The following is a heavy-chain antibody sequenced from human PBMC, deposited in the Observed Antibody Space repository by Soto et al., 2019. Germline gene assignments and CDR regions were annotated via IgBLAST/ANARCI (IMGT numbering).Heavy chain of an antibody. CDR2: IYYSGST. Sequence: SETLSLTCTVSGGSISSYYWSWIRQPPGTGLEWIGNIYYSGSTNYNPSLKSRVTMSVDTSKNQFSLSLDSVTAADTAVYFCARAHAPTLPFDYWGQGTLVTVSS. J-gene: IGHJ4*02. CDR1: GGSISSYY. D-gene: IGHD2-15*01. V-gene: IGHV4-59*01. CDR3: ARAHAPTLPFDY.